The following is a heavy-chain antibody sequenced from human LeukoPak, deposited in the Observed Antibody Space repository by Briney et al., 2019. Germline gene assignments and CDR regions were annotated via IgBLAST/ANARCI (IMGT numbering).Heavy chain of an antibody. Sequence: ASVKVSCKASGYTFTSYGISWVRQAPGQGLEWMGWISAYNGNTNYAQKLQGRVTMTTDTSTSTAYMELRSLRFDGTAVYYCARDGCSSTSCSLSGYYGMDVWGQGTTVTVSS. CDR3: ARDGCSSTSCSLSGYYGMDV. D-gene: IGHD2-2*01. CDR1: GYTFTSYG. CDR2: ISAYNGNT. V-gene: IGHV1-18*01. J-gene: IGHJ6*02.